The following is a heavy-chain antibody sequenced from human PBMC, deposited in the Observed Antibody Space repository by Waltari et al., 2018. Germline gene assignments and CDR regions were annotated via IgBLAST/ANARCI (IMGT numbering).Heavy chain of an antibody. CDR3: ARKGNRYCSSTSCYKGRPFDY. CDR1: GGSFSGYY. CDR2: INHSGST. D-gene: IGHD2-2*02. J-gene: IGHJ4*02. V-gene: IGHV4-34*01. Sequence: QVQLQQWGAGLLKPSETLSLPCAVYGGSFSGYYWSWIRQPPGKGLEWIGEINHSGSTNYNPSLKSRVTISVDTSKNQFSLKLSSVTAADTAVYYCARKGNRYCSSTSCYKGRPFDYWGQGTLVTVSS.